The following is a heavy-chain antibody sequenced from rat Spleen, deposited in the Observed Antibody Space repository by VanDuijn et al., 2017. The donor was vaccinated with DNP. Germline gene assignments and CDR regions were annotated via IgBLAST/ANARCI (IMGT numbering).Heavy chain of an antibody. D-gene: IGHD1-4*01. V-gene: IGHV5-25*01. CDR1: GFTFSSFV. J-gene: IGHJ3*01. CDR3: VKDGGSATPGNLFDY. CDR2: ISFDGGNT. Sequence: EVQLVESGGGLVQPGRSMKLSCTASGFTFSSFVMAWVRQTPMKGLEWVASISFDGGNTYYRDSVKGRFTISRDNTKSSRYLQMDSLRSEDTSTYYCVKDGGSATPGNLFDYWGQGTLVTVSS.